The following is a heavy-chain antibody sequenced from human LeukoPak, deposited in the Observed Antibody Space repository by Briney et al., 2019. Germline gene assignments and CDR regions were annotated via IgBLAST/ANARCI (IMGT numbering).Heavy chain of an antibody. Sequence: GGSLRLSCAASGFTFSSYWMHWVRQGPGKGLVWVSRIKSDGSSTSYADSVKGRFTISRDNAKNTLYLQMNSLRDEDTAVYYCARESGYHGSGFDPWGQGTLVTVSS. D-gene: IGHD3-10*01. CDR2: IKSDGSST. CDR1: GFTFSSYW. V-gene: IGHV3-74*01. CDR3: ARESGYHGSGFDP. J-gene: IGHJ5*02.